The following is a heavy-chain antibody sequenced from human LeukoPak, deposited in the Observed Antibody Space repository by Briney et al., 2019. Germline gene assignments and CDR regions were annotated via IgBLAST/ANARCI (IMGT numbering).Heavy chain of an antibody. V-gene: IGHV3-23*01. CDR2: ISSSGGST. J-gene: IGHJ3*02. CDR3: AKALTGTKAFDI. Sequence: GGSLRLSCAASGFTFSSYWMHWVRQAPGKGLEWVSHISSSGGSTYYAGSVKGRFTISRDNSKNTLYLQMNSLRAEDTAVYYCAKALTGTKAFDIWGQGTMVTVSS. CDR1: GFTFSSYW. D-gene: IGHD1-20*01.